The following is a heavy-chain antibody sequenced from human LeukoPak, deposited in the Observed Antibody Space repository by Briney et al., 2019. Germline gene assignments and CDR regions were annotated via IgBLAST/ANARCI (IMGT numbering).Heavy chain of an antibody. CDR2: INPNSGGT. CDR3: ARGQYTSSWYAFDI. J-gene: IGHJ3*02. Sequence: ASVKVSCKASGYTFTGYYMHWVRQAPGQGLEWMGWINPNSGGTNYAQKFQGGVTMTRDTSISTAYMELSRLRSDDTAVYYCARGQYTSSWYAFDIWGQGTMVTVSS. CDR1: GYTFTGYY. D-gene: IGHD2-2*01. V-gene: IGHV1-2*02.